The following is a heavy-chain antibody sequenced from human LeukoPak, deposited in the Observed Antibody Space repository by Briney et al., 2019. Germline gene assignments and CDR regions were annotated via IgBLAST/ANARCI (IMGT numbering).Heavy chain of an antibody. CDR3: ARVNDYGSGSRRFDY. D-gene: IGHD3-10*01. J-gene: IGHJ4*02. Sequence: GGSLRLSCAASGFTFSSYAMHWVRQAPGKGLEWVAVISYDGSNKYYADSVKGRFTISRDNSKNTLYLQMNSLRAEDTAVYYCARVNDYGSGSRRFDYWAQGTLVTVSS. V-gene: IGHV3-30*04. CDR1: GFTFSSYA. CDR2: ISYDGSNK.